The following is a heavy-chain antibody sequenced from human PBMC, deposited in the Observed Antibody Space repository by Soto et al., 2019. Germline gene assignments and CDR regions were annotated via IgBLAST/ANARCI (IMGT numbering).Heavy chain of an antibody. V-gene: IGHV4-34*01. CDR1: GGSFSGYY. CDR3: ARGGYCSGGSCYPDYYYYYYMDV. J-gene: IGHJ6*03. CDR2: INHRGST. Sequence: SETLSLTCAVYGGSFSGYYWSWIRQPPGKGLEWIGEINHRGSTNHDPAPKKRGTISVVTSKNQHSLKLSCVTAADTAVYYCARGGYCSGGSCYPDYYYYYYMDVWGKGTTVT. D-gene: IGHD2-15*01.